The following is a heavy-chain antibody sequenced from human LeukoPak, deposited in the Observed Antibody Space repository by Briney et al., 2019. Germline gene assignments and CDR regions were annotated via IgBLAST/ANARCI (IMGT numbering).Heavy chain of an antibody. D-gene: IGHD3-10*01. CDR3: ARGAMVRGVTWYYYYYMDV. J-gene: IGHJ6*03. Sequence: SETLSLTCTVSGGSISSGDYYWSWIRQPPGKGLEWIGYIYYSGSTYYNPSLKSRVTISVDTSRNQFSLKLSSVTAADTAVYYCARGAMVRGVTWYYYYYMDVWGKGTTVTVSS. CDR2: IYYSGST. CDR1: GGSISSGDYY. V-gene: IGHV4-30-4*08.